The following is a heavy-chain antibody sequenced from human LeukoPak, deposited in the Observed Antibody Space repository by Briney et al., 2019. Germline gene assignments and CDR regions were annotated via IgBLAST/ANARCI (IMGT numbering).Heavy chain of an antibody. CDR1: GFTFSTFA. J-gene: IGHJ4*02. D-gene: IGHD2-8*02. Sequence: GGSLRLSCAASGFTFSTFAMDWVRQPPGKGLEWVSSIFPSGGEIHYADSVRGRFTISRDNSKSTLSLQMNSLRAEDTAIYYCATYRQVLLPFESWGQGTLVTVSS. CDR2: IFPSGGEI. CDR3: ATYRQVLLPFES. V-gene: IGHV3-23*01.